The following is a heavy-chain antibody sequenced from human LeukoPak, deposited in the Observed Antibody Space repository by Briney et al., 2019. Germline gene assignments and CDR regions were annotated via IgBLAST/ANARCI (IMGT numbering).Heavy chain of an antibody. V-gene: IGHV4-39*01. CDR3: ARHVGQLSPFAA. Sequence: SETLSLTCTVSGDSISGSPYYWDCIRQPPGKGREWDATMSYLGTPYYTSSLRTRLTISVDTTTNQFSLRLSSVTAADSAVDYCARHVGQLSPFAAWGQGTLVTVSS. J-gene: IGHJ5*02. D-gene: IGHD6-13*01. CDR1: GDSISGSPYY. CDR2: MSYLGTP.